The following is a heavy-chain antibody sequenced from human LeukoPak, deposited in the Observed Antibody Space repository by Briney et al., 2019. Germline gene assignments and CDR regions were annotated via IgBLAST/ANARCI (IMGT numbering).Heavy chain of an antibody. CDR1: GFTFSNYG. J-gene: IGHJ4*02. CDR3: AKDRGDTSFDY. D-gene: IGHD5-18*01. CDR2: IWYDGSNK. Sequence: GRSLRLSCAASGFTFSNYGMHWVRQAPGKGLEWVAVIWYDGSNKYYADSVKGRFTISRDNSKNTLYLQMNSLRAEDTAVYYCAKDRGDTSFDYWGQGTLVTVSS. V-gene: IGHV3-33*06.